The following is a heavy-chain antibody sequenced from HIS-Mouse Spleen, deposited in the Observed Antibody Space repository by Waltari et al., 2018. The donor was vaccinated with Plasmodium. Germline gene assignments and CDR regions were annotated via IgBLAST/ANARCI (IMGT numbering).Heavy chain of an antibody. CDR2: IKQDGSEK. J-gene: IGHJ2*01. V-gene: IGHV3-7*01. D-gene: IGHD6-13*01. CDR1: GFTFRGYW. Sequence: EVQLVASGGGLVQPGGSLRLSCGASGFTFRGYWLIWVRQAPGKGLDWVANIKQDGSEKYYVDSVKGRFTISRDNAKNSLYLQMNSLRAEDTAVYYCASSWYWYFDLWGRGTLVTVSS. CDR3: ASSWYWYFDL.